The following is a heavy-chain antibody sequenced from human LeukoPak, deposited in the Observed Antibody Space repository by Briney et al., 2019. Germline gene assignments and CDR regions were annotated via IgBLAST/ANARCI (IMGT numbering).Heavy chain of an antibody. J-gene: IGHJ4*02. CDR2: IYHSGST. CDR3: ARSPERWLQLLIDY. V-gene: IGHV4-38-2*01. D-gene: IGHD5-24*01. CDR1: GYSISNGYY. Sequence: PSETLSLTCAVSGYSISNGYYWAWIRQPPGKGLEWIGSIYHSGSTYYNPSLKSRVTISVDTSKNQFSLKLSSVTAADTAVYYCARSPERWLQLLIDYWGQGTLVTVSS.